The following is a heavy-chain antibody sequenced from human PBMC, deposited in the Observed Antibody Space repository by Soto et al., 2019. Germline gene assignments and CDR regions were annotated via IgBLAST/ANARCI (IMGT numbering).Heavy chain of an antibody. V-gene: IGHV3-21*01. D-gene: IGHD3-22*01. CDR1: GFTFSSYS. CDR3: ARAPFYYDSRGYWAY. Sequence: EVQLVESGGGLVKPGGSLRLSCAASGFTFSSYSMNWVRQAPGKGLEWVSSISSSSSYIYYADSVKGRFTISRDNGKNSLYLQMNSLRAEDTDVYSCARAPFYYDSRGYWAYWGQGTLVTVSS. CDR2: ISSSSSYI. J-gene: IGHJ4*02.